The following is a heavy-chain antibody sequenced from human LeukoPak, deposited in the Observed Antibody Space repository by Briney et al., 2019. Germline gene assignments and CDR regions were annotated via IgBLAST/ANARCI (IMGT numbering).Heavy chain of an antibody. D-gene: IGHD4-17*01. Sequence: PGGSLRLSCAVSGFTVTDNYMSWVRQAPGKGLQWVSVIYPDGRTYYADSVKGRFTISRDISRNTLLLQMNSLRPDDTAVHYCARTNPVSGEYDYWGQGTLVSVSS. CDR2: IYPDGRT. V-gene: IGHV3-53*01. CDR3: ARTNPVSGEYDY. CDR1: GFTVTDNY. J-gene: IGHJ4*02.